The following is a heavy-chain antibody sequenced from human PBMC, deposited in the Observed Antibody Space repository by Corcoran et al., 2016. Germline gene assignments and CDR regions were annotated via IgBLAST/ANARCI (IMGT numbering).Heavy chain of an antibody. Sequence: QVQLVESGGGVVQPGRSLRLSCAASGFTFSSYGMHWVRQAPGKGLEWVAVIWYDGSNKYYADSVKGRFTISRDNSKNTLYLQMNSLRAEDTAVYYCARVGTDVRIAVAQGSYYYYGMDVWGQGTTVTVSS. CDR2: IWYDGSNK. CDR3: ARVGTDVRIAVAQGSYYYYGMDV. V-gene: IGHV3-33*01. J-gene: IGHJ6*02. D-gene: IGHD6-19*01. CDR1: GFTFSSYG.